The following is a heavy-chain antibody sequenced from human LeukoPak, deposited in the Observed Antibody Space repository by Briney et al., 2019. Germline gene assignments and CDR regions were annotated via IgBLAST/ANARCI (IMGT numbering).Heavy chain of an antibody. J-gene: IGHJ4*02. Sequence: VASVKVSCKASGSTFSSYAISWVRQAPGQGLEWMGRIIPILGIANYAQKFQGRVTITADKSTSTAYMELSSLRSEDTAVYYCATHFRYCSSTSCSVHFDYWGQGTLVTVSS. CDR2: IIPILGIA. CDR3: ATHFRYCSSTSCSVHFDY. D-gene: IGHD2-2*01. CDR1: GSTFSSYA. V-gene: IGHV1-69*04.